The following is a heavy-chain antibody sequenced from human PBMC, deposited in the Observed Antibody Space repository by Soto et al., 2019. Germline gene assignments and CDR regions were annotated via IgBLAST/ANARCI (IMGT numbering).Heavy chain of an antibody. CDR1: GFTVSSNY. D-gene: IGHD1-26*01. V-gene: IGHV3-66*01. CDR3: ARALIVGATSDGAFDI. J-gene: IGHJ3*02. CDR2: IYSGGST. Sequence: GGSLRLSCAASGFTVSSNYMSWVRQAPGKGLEWVSVIYSGGSTYYTDSVKGRFTISRDNSKNTLYLQMNSLRAEDTAVYYCARALIVGATSDGAFDIWGQGTMVTVSS.